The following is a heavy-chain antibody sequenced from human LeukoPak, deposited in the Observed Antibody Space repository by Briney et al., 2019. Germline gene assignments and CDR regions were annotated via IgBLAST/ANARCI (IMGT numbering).Heavy chain of an antibody. CDR1: GFNFFSYG. Sequence: GGSLRLSCVASGFNFFSYGMQWVRQAPGKGLVWVSRIFADGSTTNYADSVKGGLTISRDNAQNTLYLQMNSLRAEDTAVYYCARELPREVTLDYWGQGTLVTVSP. J-gene: IGHJ4*01. CDR2: IFADGSTT. CDR3: ARELPREVTLDY. D-gene: IGHD2-21*02. V-gene: IGHV3-74*01.